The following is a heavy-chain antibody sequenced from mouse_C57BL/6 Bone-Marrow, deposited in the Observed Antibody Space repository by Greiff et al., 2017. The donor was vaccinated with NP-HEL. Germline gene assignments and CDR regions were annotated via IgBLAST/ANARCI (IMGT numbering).Heavy chain of an antibody. Sequence: VQLQQPGAELVMPGASVKLSCKASGYTFTSYWMHWVKQRPGQGLEWIGEIDPSDSYTNYNQKFKGKSTLTVDKSSSTAYMQLSILTSEDSAVYYCARLLFDYWGQGTTLTGSS. CDR1: GYTFTSYW. J-gene: IGHJ2*01. V-gene: IGHV1-69*01. CDR3: ARLLFDY. CDR2: IDPSDSYT.